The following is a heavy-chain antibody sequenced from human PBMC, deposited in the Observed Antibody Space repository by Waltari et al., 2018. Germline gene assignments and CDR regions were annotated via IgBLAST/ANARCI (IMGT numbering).Heavy chain of an antibody. D-gene: IGHD3-10*01. J-gene: IGHJ4*02. CDR3: ARGEEGYGEAYY. V-gene: IGHV3-7*04. Sequence: EVQLVESGGGLVQPGGSLRLSCAASGFTFNKYWMTWVRQAPGKGREGVANLNEYAKEKSQVDSVKGRFTISRDNTKKSLYLQMNSLGVDDTAVYYCARGEEGYGEAYYWGQGTLVTVSS. CDR1: GFTFNKYW. CDR2: LNEYAKEK.